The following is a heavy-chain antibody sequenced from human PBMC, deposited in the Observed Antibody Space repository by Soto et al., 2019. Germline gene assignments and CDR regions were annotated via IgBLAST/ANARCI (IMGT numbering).Heavy chain of an antibody. CDR1: GGSFSGYY. D-gene: IGHD6-13*01. CDR2: INHSGST. CDR3: ARTRIAAAAPYGMDV. V-gene: IGHV4-34*01. J-gene: IGHJ6*02. Sequence: SETLSLTCAVYGGSFSGYYWSWIRQPPGKGLEWIGEINHSGSTNYNPSLKSRVTISVDTSKNQFSLKLSSVTAADTAVYYCARTRIAAAAPYGMDVWGQGTTVTVSS.